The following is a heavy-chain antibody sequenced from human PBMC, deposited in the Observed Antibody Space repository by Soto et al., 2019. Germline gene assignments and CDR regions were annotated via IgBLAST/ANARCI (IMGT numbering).Heavy chain of an antibody. J-gene: IGHJ5*02. V-gene: IGHV1-18*04. D-gene: IGHD2-21*02. CDR3: ARVMGIGRFVVVVTVIPNPGGWFDP. CDR1: GYTFTSYG. Sequence: ASVKVSGEASGYTFTSYGISWVRQAPGQGLEWMGWISAYNGNTNYAQKLQGRVTMTTDTSTSTAYMELRSLRSDDTAVYYCARVMGIGRFVVVVTVIPNPGGWFDPWCYGTLVTVS. CDR2: ISAYNGNT.